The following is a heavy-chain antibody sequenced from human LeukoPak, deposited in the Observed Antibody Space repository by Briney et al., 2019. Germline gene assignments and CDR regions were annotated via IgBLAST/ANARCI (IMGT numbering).Heavy chain of an antibody. CDR2: INWNGGST. CDR1: GFTFDDYG. V-gene: IGHV3-20*04. J-gene: IGHJ4*02. Sequence: GGSLTLSCAASGFTFDDYGMSWVRQAPGKGLEWVSGINWNGGSTGYADSVKGRFTISRDNAKHSLYLQMNRLRAEDTALYYCARDPLVTYYYDSSGYYYSDYWGQGTLVTVSS. CDR3: ARDPLVTYYYDSSGYYYSDY. D-gene: IGHD3-22*01.